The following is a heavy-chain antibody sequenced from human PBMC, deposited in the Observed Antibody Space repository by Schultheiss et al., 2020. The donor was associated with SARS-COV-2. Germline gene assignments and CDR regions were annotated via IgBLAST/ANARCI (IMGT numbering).Heavy chain of an antibody. V-gene: IGHV3-53*01. J-gene: IGHJ6*02. CDR2: IYSGGST. CDR3: AKGSGQQLWYYYYGMDV. CDR1: GFSVSGNY. D-gene: IGHD6-13*01. Sequence: GGSLRLSCAASGFSVSGNYMSWVRQAPGKGLEWLTAIYSGGSTYYAGSVKGRFTISRDISKNTVHLQMNSLRPDDTAVYYCAKGSGQQLWYYYYGMDVWGQGTTVTVSS.